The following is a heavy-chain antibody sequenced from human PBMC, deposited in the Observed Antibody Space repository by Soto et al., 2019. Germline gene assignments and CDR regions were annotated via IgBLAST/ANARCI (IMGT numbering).Heavy chain of an antibody. CDR2: ISYDGSNK. CDR1: GFTFSSYA. V-gene: IGHV3-30-3*01. D-gene: IGHD2-15*01. CDR3: ARDQGGGGGYSLDY. J-gene: IGHJ4*02. Sequence: GGSLRLSCAASGFTFSSYAMHWVRQAPGKGLEWVAVISYDGSNKYYADSVKGRFTISRDNSKNTLYLQMNSLRAEDTAVYYCARDQGGGGGYSLDYWGQGALVTVSS.